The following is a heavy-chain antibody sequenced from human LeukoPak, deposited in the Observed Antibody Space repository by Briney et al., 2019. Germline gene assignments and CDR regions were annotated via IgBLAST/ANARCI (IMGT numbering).Heavy chain of an antibody. CDR1: GFTFSNYA. Sequence: GGSLRLSCAASGFTFSNYAMSWVRKSPGKGLEWFSAITGDGSGIYYSDSIKSLFTISKDNSKNTLYLQINSLRAEDTAVYYCAKWGDYDVLTGYYVSDYWGQGTLVTVSS. CDR2: ITGDGSGI. D-gene: IGHD3-9*01. V-gene: IGHV3-23*01. CDR3: AKWGDYDVLTGYYVSDY. J-gene: IGHJ4*02.